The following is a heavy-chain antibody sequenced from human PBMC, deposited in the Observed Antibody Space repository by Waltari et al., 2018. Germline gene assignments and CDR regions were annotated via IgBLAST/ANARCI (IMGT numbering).Heavy chain of an antibody. CDR1: GGSISSGSYY. Sequence: QLQLQESGPGLVKPSETLSLTCTVSGGSISSGSYYWGWIRQPPGKGLESIGYISYSGTTYYNLSVKGRFTMSVDTSRDQYSLSLRSVAAADTAVYYCARYYGNGEGWLDPWGQGTLVTVSS. CDR3: ARYYGNGEGWLDP. CDR2: ISYSGTT. D-gene: IGHD3-3*01. V-gene: IGHV4-39*07. J-gene: IGHJ5*02.